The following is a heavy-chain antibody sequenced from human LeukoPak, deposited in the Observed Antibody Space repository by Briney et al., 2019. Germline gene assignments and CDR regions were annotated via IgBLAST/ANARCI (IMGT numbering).Heavy chain of an antibody. Sequence: PPQTLSLTCTVSGGSISIHSWSWIRQPPGKGLEWIGYIYYNGNTKYNPPPTSRVTISLDTPNKQFSPKLSSVTAADTAVSYCVGDGGHSSSPLGYFDYWGQGTLVTVSS. CDR1: GGSISIHS. J-gene: IGHJ4*02. CDR3: VGDGGHSSSPLGYFDY. CDR2: IYYNGNT. V-gene: IGHV4-59*11. D-gene: IGHD6-6*01.